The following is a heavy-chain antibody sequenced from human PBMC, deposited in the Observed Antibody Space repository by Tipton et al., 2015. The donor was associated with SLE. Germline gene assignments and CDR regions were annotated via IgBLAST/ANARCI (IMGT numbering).Heavy chain of an antibody. Sequence: TLSLTCTVSGGSISSGGHYWTWIRQHPGKGLEFIAFIYFSGRTYYSPSLKSRVTISVDTSENQFSLKLSSVTAADTAVYYCARMGDRWYFDLWGRGTLLTVS. J-gene: IGHJ2*01. D-gene: IGHD3-16*01. V-gene: IGHV4-31*03. CDR2: IYFSGRT. CDR1: GGSISSGGHY. CDR3: ARMGDRWYFDL.